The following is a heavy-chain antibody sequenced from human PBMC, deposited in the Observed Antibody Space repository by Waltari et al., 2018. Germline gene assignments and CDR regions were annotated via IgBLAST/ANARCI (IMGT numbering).Heavy chain of an antibody. CDR2: ISSKSTI. CDR1: GFDFWSYE. Sequence: EVQLVESGGDLIEPGGSMSLSCADSGFDFWSYEMNWVRQAPGKGLEWVSYISSKSTIYYAESVKGRFTISRDNAKNSLYLQMNGLRADDTGVYYCASRYSTSSMDSWGQGTLVTVSS. V-gene: IGHV3-48*03. CDR3: ASRYSTSSMDS. J-gene: IGHJ5*01. D-gene: IGHD6-6*01.